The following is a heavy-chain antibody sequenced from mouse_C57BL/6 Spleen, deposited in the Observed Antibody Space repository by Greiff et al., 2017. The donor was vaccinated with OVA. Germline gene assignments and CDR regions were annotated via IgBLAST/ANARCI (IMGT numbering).Heavy chain of an antibody. CDR3: ARWRENDETWFAY. CDR2: INPSNGGT. V-gene: IGHV1-53*01. CDR1: GYTFTSYW. Sequence: VQLQQSGTELVKPGASVKLSCKASGYTFTSYWMHWVKQRPGQGLEWIGNINPSNGGTNYNEKFKSKATLTVDKSSSTAYMQLSSLTSEDSAVYYCARWRENDETWFAYWGQGTLVTVSA. D-gene: IGHD2-12*01. J-gene: IGHJ3*01.